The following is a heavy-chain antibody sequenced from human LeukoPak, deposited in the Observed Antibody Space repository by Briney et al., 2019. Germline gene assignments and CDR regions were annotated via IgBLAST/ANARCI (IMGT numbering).Heavy chain of an antibody. CDR3: ARDEMATTQRGYFDY. D-gene: IGHD5-24*01. CDR2: INWNGGST. CDR1: GFTFDDYG. V-gene: IGHV3-20*04. Sequence: PGGSLRLSCAASGFTFDDYGMSWVRQAPGKGLEWVSGINWNGGSTGYADSVKGRFTISRDNAKNSLYLQRNSLRAEDTAVYYCARDEMATTQRGYFDYWGQGTLVTVSS. J-gene: IGHJ4*02.